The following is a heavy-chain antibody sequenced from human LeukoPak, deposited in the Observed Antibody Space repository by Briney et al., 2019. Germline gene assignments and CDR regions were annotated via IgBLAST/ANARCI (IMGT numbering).Heavy chain of an antibody. CDR3: AKEGLGGITMVRGVSD. Sequence: GGSLRLSCAASGFTFSSYAMSWVRQAPGKGLEWVSAISGSGGSTYYADSVKGRFTISRDNSKNTLYPQMNSLRAEDTAVYYCAKEGLGGITMVRGVSDWGQGTLVTVSS. CDR1: GFTFSSYA. D-gene: IGHD3-10*01. J-gene: IGHJ4*02. V-gene: IGHV3-23*01. CDR2: ISGSGGST.